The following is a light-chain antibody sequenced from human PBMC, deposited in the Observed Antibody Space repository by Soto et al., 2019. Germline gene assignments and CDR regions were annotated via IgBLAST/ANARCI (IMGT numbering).Light chain of an antibody. J-gene: IGLJ2*01. CDR2: DVT. CDR1: SSDVGGYNY. V-gene: IGLV2-14*03. CDR3: SSYTGSGTVL. Sequence: QSALTQPASVSGSPGQSITISCTGTSSDVGGYNYVCWYQQHPGKAPKLVIYDVTSRPSGVSHRFSGSKSGNTASLSISGLQAEDEADYYCSSYTGSGTVLFGGGTKVTVL.